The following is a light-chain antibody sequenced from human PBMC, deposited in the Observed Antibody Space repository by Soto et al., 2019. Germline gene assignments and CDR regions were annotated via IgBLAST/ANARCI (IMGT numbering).Light chain of an antibody. V-gene: IGKV3-15*01. J-gene: IGKJ1*01. CDR2: RAS. CDR3: QVYNSSPWT. Sequence: EIVMTQSPATLSVSPGERATLSCRASQSVSSKLAWYQQKPGQAPRPLIYRASTRATDIPARFSGSGSGTEFTLTISSLQSEEFAMYYCQVYNSSPWTFGQGTKVDIK. CDR1: QSVSSK.